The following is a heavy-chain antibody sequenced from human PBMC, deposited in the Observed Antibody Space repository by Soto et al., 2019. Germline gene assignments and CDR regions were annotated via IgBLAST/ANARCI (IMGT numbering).Heavy chain of an antibody. CDR2: ISYDGSNK. CDR3: ARSGEQQLVLEYNNYFDY. V-gene: IGHV3-30-3*01. J-gene: IGHJ4*02. D-gene: IGHD6-13*01. CDR1: GFTFSSYA. Sequence: GGSLRLSCAASGFTFSSYAMHWVRQAPGKGLEWVAVISYDGSNKYYADSVKGRFTISRDNSKNTLYLQMNSLRAEDTAVYYCARSGEQQLVLEYNNYFDYWGQGTLVTVSS.